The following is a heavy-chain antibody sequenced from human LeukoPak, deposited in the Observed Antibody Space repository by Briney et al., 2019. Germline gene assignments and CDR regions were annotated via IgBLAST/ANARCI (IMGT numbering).Heavy chain of an antibody. CDR3: ARGPDTAMVTVDY. CDR1: GFIFSNYA. J-gene: IGHJ4*02. CDR2: ISGSGDTT. V-gene: IGHV3-23*01. D-gene: IGHD5-18*01. Sequence: GGSLRLSCATSGFIFSNYAVNWVRQAPGKGLEWVSIISGSGDTTYYADSVKGRFTISRDNSRNTLYLQMNSLRAEDTAVYYCARGPDTAMVTVDYWGQGTLVTVSS.